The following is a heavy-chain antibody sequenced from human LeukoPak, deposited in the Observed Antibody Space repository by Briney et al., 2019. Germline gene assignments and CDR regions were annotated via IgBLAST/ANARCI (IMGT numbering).Heavy chain of an antibody. CDR3: ARDSPGYLAYDS. CDR1: GGYISGYY. Sequence: PSETLSLTCTVSGGYISGYYWSWIRQPPGKGLEWIGYINYSGTTDYNPSLKSRVTISVDTSNNQFSLKLRSVTAADTAIYYCARDSPGYLAYDSWGQGTLVTVSS. CDR2: INYSGTT. J-gene: IGHJ4*02. V-gene: IGHV4-59*08. D-gene: IGHD1-1*01.